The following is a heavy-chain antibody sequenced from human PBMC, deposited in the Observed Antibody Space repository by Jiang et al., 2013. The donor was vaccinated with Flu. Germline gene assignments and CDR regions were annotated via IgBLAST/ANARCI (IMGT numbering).Heavy chain of an antibody. CDR1: GYTFTSYD. V-gene: IGHV1-8*01. CDR3: ARGVKFVVVVAATHKLRQRYNWFDP. J-gene: IGHJ5*02. Sequence: VQLVESGAEVKKPGASVKVSCKASGYTFTSYDINWVRQATGQGLEWMGWMNPNSGNTGYAQKFQGRVTMTRNTSISTAYMELSSLRSEDTAVYYCARGVKFVVVVAATHKLRQRYNWFDPWGQGTLVTVSS. CDR2: MNPNSGNT. D-gene: IGHD2-15*01.